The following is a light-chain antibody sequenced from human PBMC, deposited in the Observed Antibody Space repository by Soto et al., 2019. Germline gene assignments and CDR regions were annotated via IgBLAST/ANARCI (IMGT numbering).Light chain of an antibody. V-gene: IGKV3-20*01. CDR3: QQYGSSPPIT. Sequence: EIVLTQSPGTLSLTPGEKDTLPCRASQSVSSSYLAWYQQKPGQAPRLLIYGASSRATGIPDRFSGSGSGTDFTLTISRLEPEDFAVYYCQQYGSSPPITFGGGTKVDIK. CDR1: QSVSSSY. CDR2: GAS. J-gene: IGKJ4*01.